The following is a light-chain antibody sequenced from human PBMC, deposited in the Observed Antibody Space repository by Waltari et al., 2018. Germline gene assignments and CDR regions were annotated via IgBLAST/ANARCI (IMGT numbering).Light chain of an antibody. V-gene: IGLV3-21*04. J-gene: IGLJ3*02. CDR2: YDT. Sequence: SYVLTQPPSVSVAPGNTAPLSCGGNHLERKSVPWYQQKPGQTPVAVIYYDTERPSGISERFSGSNSGNTATLTISRVEAGDEADYYCQVWDSDSDHPVFGGGTKLTVL. CDR1: HLERKS. CDR3: QVWDSDSDHPV.